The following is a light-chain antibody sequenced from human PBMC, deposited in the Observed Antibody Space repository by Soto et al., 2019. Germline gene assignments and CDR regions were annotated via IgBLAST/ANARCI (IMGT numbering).Light chain of an antibody. CDR3: QHYNSISLLT. Sequence: DIQMTQSPSTLSASVGDRVTITCRASQSISNWLAWYQQKPGKAPNLLMYEASSLESGVPSRFSGSGSGTEFTLTISSLQPDDFATYYCQHYNSISLLTFGGGTKVEIK. J-gene: IGKJ4*01. CDR2: EAS. V-gene: IGKV1-5*03. CDR1: QSISNW.